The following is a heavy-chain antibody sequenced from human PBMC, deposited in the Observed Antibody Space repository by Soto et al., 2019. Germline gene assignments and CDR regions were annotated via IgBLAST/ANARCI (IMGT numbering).Heavy chain of an antibody. J-gene: IGHJ4*02. Sequence: EVQLAESGGALVQPGGSLTLSCAASGFTLSAYWMSWVRQAPGKGLEWVASIKEDGSEKFYVDSVKGRFTISRDNAKNSLYLQMNSLGADDTAVYYCTRDCPRMHDYWGQGTLVTVSS. CDR3: TRDCPRMHDY. V-gene: IGHV3-7*01. CDR1: GFTLSAYW. CDR2: IKEDGSEK.